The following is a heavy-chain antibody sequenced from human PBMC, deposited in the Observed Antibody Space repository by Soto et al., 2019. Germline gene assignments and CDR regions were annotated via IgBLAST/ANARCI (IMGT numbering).Heavy chain of an antibody. V-gene: IGHV3-15*01. CDR1: GFTFSNAW. CDR3: TTTDGGPPY. Sequence: GGSLRLSCAASGFTFSNAWMSWVRQAPGKGLEWVGRIKSKNDGETTDYAATVKGRFTISIDDSKNTLYLQMNSLKTEDTGVYYCTTTDGGPPYWGQGTLVTVSS. J-gene: IGHJ4*02. D-gene: IGHD3-16*01. CDR2: IKSKNDGETT.